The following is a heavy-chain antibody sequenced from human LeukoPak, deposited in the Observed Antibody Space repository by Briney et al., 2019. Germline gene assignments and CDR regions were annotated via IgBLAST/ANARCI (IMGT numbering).Heavy chain of an antibody. CDR3: VSFYETY. V-gene: IGHV3-74*01. CDR1: GFIFSNYW. CDR2: INGDGSWT. J-gene: IGHJ4*02. Sequence: GGSLRLSCAASGFIFSNYWMHWVRQAPGKGLVWVSHINGDGSWTTYADSVKGRFTISKDNAKNTVYLQMNNLRAEDTAVHYCVSFYETYWGRGTLVTVSS. D-gene: IGHD2-2*01.